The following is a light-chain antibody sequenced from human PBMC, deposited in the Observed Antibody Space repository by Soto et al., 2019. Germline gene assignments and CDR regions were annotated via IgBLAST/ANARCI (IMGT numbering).Light chain of an antibody. CDR2: AAS. CDR3: QKYNSAPLT. CDR1: QGIGVY. J-gene: IGKJ4*01. V-gene: IGKV1-27*01. Sequence: EIQMTQSPSSLSASLGDRVTITCRASQGIGVYLAWFQQKPGKVPKLLIYAASALQSGVPSRFSGSGSGTDFTLTISSLQSEDIATYYCQKYNSAPLTFGGGTKVDIK.